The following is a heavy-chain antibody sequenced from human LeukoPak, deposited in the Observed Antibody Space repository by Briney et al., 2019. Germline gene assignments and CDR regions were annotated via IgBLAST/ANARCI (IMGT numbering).Heavy chain of an antibody. Sequence: ASVKVSCKASGYTFTSYYMHWVRQAPGQGLEWMGIINPSGGSTSYAQKFQGRVTMTRDTSTSTVYMELSSLRSEDTAVYYCARDLFSRATTNWFDPWGQGTLVTVSS. CDR2: INPSGGST. CDR1: GYTFTSYY. V-gene: IGHV1-46*01. J-gene: IGHJ5*02. CDR3: ARDLFSRATTNWFDP. D-gene: IGHD1-26*01.